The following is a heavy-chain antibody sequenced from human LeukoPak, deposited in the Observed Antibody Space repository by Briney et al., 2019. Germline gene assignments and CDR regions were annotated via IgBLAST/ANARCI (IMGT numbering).Heavy chain of an antibody. V-gene: IGHV1-46*01. D-gene: IGHD5-18*01. CDR2: INPSGGST. CDR1: GYTFTSYY. J-gene: IGHJ4*02. CDR3: ARDLSGGYSYGGSFDY. Sequence: ASVKVSCKASGYTFTSYYMHWVRQAPGQGLEWMGIINPSGGSTSYAQKFQGRVTMTRDTSTSTVYMELSSLRSEDTAVYYCARDLSGGYSYGGSFDYWGQGTLVTVSS.